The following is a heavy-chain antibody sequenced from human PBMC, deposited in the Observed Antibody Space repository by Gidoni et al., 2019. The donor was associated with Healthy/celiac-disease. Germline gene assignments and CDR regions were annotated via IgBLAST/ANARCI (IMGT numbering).Heavy chain of an antibody. CDR1: GFTFSSYA. J-gene: IGHJ4*02. CDR3: AKVSCSGGSCHFDY. D-gene: IGHD2-15*01. CDR2: ISGSGGST. Sequence: EVQLLESGGGLVQPGGSLRLSCAAAGFTFSSYAMSWVRQAPGKGLGWVSAISGSGGSTYYADSVKGRFTISRDNSKNTLYLQMNSLRAEDTAVYYCAKVSCSGGSCHFDYWGQGTLVTVSS. V-gene: IGHV3-23*01.